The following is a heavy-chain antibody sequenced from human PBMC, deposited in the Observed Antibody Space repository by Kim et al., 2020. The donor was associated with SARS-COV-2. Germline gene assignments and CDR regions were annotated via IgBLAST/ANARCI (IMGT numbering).Heavy chain of an antibody. Sequence: FQGRVTMNRDTSTSSVYMELSSLRSEDTAVYYCARVEYCSGGSCSPYFDYWGQGTLVTVSS. V-gene: IGHV1-46*01. J-gene: IGHJ4*02. CDR3: ARVEYCSGGSCSPYFDY. D-gene: IGHD2-15*01.